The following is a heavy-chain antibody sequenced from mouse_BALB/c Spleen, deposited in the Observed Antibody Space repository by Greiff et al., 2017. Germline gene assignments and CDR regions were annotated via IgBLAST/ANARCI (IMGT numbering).Heavy chain of an antibody. J-gene: IGHJ3*01. CDR2: ISSGGGST. V-gene: IGHV5-12-1*01. CDR3: ARHDGNYDAY. D-gene: IGHD2-1*01. CDR1: GFAFSSYD. Sequence: EVKLMESGGGLVKPGGSLKLSCAASGFAFSSYDMSWVRQTPEKRLEWVAYISSGGGSTYYPDTVKGRFTISRDNAKNTLYLQMSSLKSEDTAMYYCARHDGNYDAYWGQGTLVTVSA.